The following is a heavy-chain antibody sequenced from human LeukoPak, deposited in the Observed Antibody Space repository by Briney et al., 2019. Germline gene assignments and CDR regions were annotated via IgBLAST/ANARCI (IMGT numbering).Heavy chain of an antibody. Sequence: ASVKVSCKASGGTFSSYAISWVRQAPGQGLEWMGRIIPILGIANYAQKFQGRVTITADKATSTAYMELSSLRSEDTAVYYCARKGRGVVRGGYGMDVWGQGTTVTVSS. J-gene: IGHJ6*02. V-gene: IGHV1-69*04. CDR1: GGTFSSYA. CDR2: IIPILGIA. CDR3: ARKGRGVVRGGYGMDV. D-gene: IGHD3-10*01.